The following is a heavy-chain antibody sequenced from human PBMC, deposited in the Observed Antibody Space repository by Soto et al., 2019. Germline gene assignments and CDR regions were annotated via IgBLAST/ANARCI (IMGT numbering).Heavy chain of an antibody. J-gene: IGHJ4*02. CDR3: ARGLAYCGGDCYWQYFDY. D-gene: IGHD2-21*02. V-gene: IGHV1-69*13. Sequence: SVKVSCKASGGTFSSYAISWVRQAPGQGLEWMGGIIPIFGTANYAQKFQGRVTITADESTSTAYMELSSLRSEDTAVYYCARGLAYCGGDCYWQYFDYWGQGTLVTVSS. CDR1: GGTFSSYA. CDR2: IIPIFGTA.